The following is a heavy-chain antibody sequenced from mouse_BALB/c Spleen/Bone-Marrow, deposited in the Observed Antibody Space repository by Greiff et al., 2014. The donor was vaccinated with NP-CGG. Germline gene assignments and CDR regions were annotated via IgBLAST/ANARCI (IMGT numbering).Heavy chain of an antibody. CDR3: ARGPHDDDMDY. CDR1: GFTFSDYY. V-gene: IGHV5-4*02. Sequence: EVQGVESGGGLVKPGGSLKLSCAASGFTFSDYYMYWVRQTPEKRLEWVATISDGGSYTYYQDSVKGRFTISRDNVKNNLYLQMSSLKSEDTAMYYCARGPHDDDMDYWGQGTSVTVSS. CDR2: ISDGGSYT. J-gene: IGHJ4*01. D-gene: IGHD2-3*01.